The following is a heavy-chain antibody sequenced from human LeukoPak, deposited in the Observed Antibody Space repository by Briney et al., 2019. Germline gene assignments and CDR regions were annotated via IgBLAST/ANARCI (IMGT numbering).Heavy chain of an antibody. J-gene: IGHJ6*02. CDR2: ISYDGSIK. D-gene: IGHD6-19*01. V-gene: IGHV3-30*18. Sequence: GGSLRLSCAASGFTFSTFGMHWVRQAPGKGLDWVALISYDGSIKYYADSVKGRFTISRDNSKNTLYLQMNSLRDEDTAVYYCAKVSAVGGFYYYGMDVWGQGTTVTASS. CDR3: AKVSAVGGFYYYGMDV. CDR1: GFTFSTFG.